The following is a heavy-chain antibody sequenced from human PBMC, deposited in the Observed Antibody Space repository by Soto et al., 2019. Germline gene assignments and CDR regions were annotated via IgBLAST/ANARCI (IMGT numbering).Heavy chain of an antibody. CDR3: ARDSQYSTSWQRFDS. Sequence: QVQLVQSGVEVKKPGASVKVSCKASGYTFTIYAISWVRQAPGRGLEWMGWVNTYNGNPNYAQIFQGRVTMTTDTSTGTAYMELRSLKSDDSAVYYCARDSQYSTSWQRFDSWGQGTLVTVSS. D-gene: IGHD6-13*01. J-gene: IGHJ4*02. CDR1: GYTFTIYA. V-gene: IGHV1-18*01. CDR2: VNTYNGNP.